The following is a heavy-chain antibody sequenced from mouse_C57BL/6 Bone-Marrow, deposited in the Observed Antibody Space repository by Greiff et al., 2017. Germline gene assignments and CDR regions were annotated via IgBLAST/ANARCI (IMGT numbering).Heavy chain of an antibody. J-gene: IGHJ4*01. CDR2: IWGGGST. D-gene: IGHD2-2*01. CDR1: GFSLTSYG. CDR3: ATLWLRRRDYAMDY. Sequence: QVQLQQSGPGLVAPSQSLSITCTVSGFSLTSYGVDWVRQPPGKGLEWLGVIWGGGSTNYNSALMSRLSISKDNSKSQVFLKMNSLQTDDTAMYYGATLWLRRRDYAMDYWGQGTSVTVSS. V-gene: IGHV2-9*01.